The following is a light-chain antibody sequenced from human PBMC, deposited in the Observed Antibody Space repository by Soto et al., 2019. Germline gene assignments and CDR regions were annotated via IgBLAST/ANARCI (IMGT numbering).Light chain of an antibody. CDR3: SSYTTSRTWV. CDR2: EVS. V-gene: IGLV2-14*01. J-gene: IGLJ3*02. CDR1: SIDVGNYNY. Sequence: QSVLTQPASVSGSPGQSITISCTGTSIDVGNYNYVSWYQHHPGKAPKLMIYEVSYRPSGVSVRFSGSKSGNTASLTISGLQAEDEANYYCSSYTTSRTWVFGGGTKVTVL.